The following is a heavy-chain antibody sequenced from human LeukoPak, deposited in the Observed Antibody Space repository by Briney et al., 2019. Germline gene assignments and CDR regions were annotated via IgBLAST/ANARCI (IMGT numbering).Heavy chain of an antibody. CDR2: INNDGSST. V-gene: IGHV3-74*01. CDR3: ARDSPTAADAFDI. CDR1: GFSFTSYW. Sequence: GGSLRLSCGTSGFSFTSYWMHWVRQVPGKGLVWVSRINNDGSSTIYADSVKGRFTISRDNAKNSLYLQMNSLRAEDTAVYYCARDSPTAADAFDIWGQGTMVTVSS. J-gene: IGHJ3*02.